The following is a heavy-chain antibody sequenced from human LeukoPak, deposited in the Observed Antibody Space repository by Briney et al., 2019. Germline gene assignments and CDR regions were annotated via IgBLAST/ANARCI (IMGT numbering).Heavy chain of an antibody. CDR1: GFTFSSHG. CDR3: ARGLRSGWSWGYFDY. J-gene: IGHJ4*02. V-gene: IGHV3-48*04. Sequence: PGGSLRLSCAASGFTFSSHGMNWVRQAPGKGLEWVSYISSSGSTIYYADSVKGRFTISRDNAKNSLYLQMNSLRAEDTAVYYCARGLRSGWSWGYFDYWGQGTLVTVSS. CDR2: ISSSGSTI. D-gene: IGHD6-19*01.